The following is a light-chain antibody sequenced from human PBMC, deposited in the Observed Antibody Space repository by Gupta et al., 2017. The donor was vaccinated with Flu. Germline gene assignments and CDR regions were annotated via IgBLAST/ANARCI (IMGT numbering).Light chain of an antibody. CDR3: GTWNSTLTGPRL. Sequence: SNVGNNYVSWYQQFPGTAPKLLIYENNKRPSGTPDRFSGSKSGTTATLAITGLQTGDEADYYCGTWNSTLTGPRLFGGGTKLTVL. J-gene: IGLJ3*02. CDR1: SNVGNNY. V-gene: IGLV1-51*02. CDR2: ENN.